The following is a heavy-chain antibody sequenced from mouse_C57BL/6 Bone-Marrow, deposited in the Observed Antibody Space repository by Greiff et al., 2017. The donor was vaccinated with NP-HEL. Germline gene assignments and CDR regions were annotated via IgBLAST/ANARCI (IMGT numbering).Heavy chain of an antibody. V-gene: IGHV5-17*01. J-gene: IGHJ4*01. CDR2: ISSGSSTI. D-gene: IGHD2-12*01. Sequence: EVKLVESGGGLVKPGGSLKLSCAASGFTFSDYGMHWVRQAPEKGLEWVAYISSGSSTIYYADTVKGRFPISRDNAKNTLFLQMTSLRSEDTAMYYCARRYRGLYYYAMDYWGQGTSVTVSS. CDR1: GFTFSDYG. CDR3: ARRYRGLYYYAMDY.